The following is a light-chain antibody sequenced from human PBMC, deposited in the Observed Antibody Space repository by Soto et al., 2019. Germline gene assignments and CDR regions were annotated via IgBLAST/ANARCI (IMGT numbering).Light chain of an antibody. CDR2: GNT. J-gene: IGLJ1*01. Sequence: QSVLTQPPSVSGAPGQRVTISCTGNSSNIGAGYDVHWYQQLPGTAPKLLICGNTNRPSGVPDRFSGSKSDTSASLAITGLQAEDEADYYCQSFDSSLRNCVFGTGTKLTVL. V-gene: IGLV1-40*01. CDR1: SSNIGAGYD. CDR3: QSFDSSLRNCV.